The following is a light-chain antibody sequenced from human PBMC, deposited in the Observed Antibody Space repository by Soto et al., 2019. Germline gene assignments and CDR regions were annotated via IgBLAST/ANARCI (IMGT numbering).Light chain of an antibody. V-gene: IGLV2-14*01. CDR2: GVF. J-gene: IGLJ2*01. Sequence: QSALTQPASVSGSPGQSITISCTGTTSDVGAYSFVSWYQQHPGQAPKLIIYGVFNRPSGVSDRFSGSKSGHTASLTISGLQSEDEADYYCSSYTSTSTVVFGGGTKVTVL. CDR3: SSYTSTSTVV. CDR1: TSDVGAYSF.